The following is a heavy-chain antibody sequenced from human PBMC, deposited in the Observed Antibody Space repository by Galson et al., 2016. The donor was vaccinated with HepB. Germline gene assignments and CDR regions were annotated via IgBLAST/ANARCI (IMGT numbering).Heavy chain of an antibody. D-gene: IGHD3-22*01. CDR1: GYTFSSFD. CDR3: IVVAYYYYGMGV. V-gene: IGHV1-8*01. CDR2: MNPDSGNT. J-gene: IGHJ6*01. Sequence: QSGAEVKKPRESLKTSCKASGYTFSSFDINWVRQATGQGLEWMGWMNPDSGNTGYALKFQGRVTMTRNTSISTAYMELSSLRSEDTAMYYCIVVAYYYYGMGVWGQGTTVTVSS.